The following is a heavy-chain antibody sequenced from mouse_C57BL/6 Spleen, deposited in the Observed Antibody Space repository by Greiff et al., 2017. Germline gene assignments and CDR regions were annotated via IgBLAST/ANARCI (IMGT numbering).Heavy chain of an antibody. V-gene: IGHV1-72*01. CDR3: ARSVYYYAMDY. Sequence: QVQLKQPGAELVKPGASVKLSCKASGYTFTSYWMHWVKQRPGRGLEWVGRIDPHSGGTKYNEKFKSKATLTVDKPSSKAYMQLSSLTSEDSAVYYCARSVYYYAMDYWGQGTSVTVSS. J-gene: IGHJ4*01. CDR1: GYTFTSYW. CDR2: IDPHSGGT. D-gene: IGHD1-1*01.